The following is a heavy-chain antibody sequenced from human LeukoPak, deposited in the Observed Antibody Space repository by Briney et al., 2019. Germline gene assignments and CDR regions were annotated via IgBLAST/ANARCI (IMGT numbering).Heavy chain of an antibody. V-gene: IGHV4-61*08. CDR3: ARTQSQSGSYRYYFGY. J-gene: IGHJ4*02. D-gene: IGHD1-26*01. CDR1: GASVGSAGYY. CDR2: IYYISNT. Sequence: SETLSLTCTVSGASVGSAGYYWSWIRRPPGGGLEWIGYIYYISNTNYNPSLKSRVTMSLNPSKNQFSLKLNSVTAADTAMYYCARTQSQSGSYRYYFGYWGQGTLVTVSS.